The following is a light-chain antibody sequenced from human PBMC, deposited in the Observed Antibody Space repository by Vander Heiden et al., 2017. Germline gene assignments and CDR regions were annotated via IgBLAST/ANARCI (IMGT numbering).Light chain of an antibody. V-gene: IGLV2-14*01. CDR1: SSDDCGSNY. CDR2: DVS. Sequence: QSALPQPASVSGSPGPSITIPCTGTSSDDCGSNYLSWYQQYPGKAPKLIIDDVSNRPSGVSNRFSGSKSVNTASLTISGLQAEDEADYYCSSYSTSSTLVVFGGGTKLTVL. CDR3: SSYSTSSTLVV. J-gene: IGLJ2*01.